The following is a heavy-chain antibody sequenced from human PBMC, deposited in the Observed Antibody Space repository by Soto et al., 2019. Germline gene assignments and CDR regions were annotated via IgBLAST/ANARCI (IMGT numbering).Heavy chain of an antibody. J-gene: IGHJ6*04. CDR3: AKGTVAGTYYYYAVDV. Sequence: QVRLVESGGGVVQPGGSLRLSCAVSGFIFSSHTMHWVRQAPGKGLEWVALVSFDGDKQYYAHSVRGRFTISRDFSKNTLNLQMDSLRTDDTAVYICAKGTVAGTYYYYAVDVWGNGTTVTVSS. D-gene: IGHD6-19*01. CDR2: VSFDGDKQ. CDR1: GFIFSSHT. V-gene: IGHV3-30-3*01.